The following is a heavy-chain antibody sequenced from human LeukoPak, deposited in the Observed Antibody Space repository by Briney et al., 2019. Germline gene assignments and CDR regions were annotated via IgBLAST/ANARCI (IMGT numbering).Heavy chain of an antibody. CDR2: LNPSGGST. V-gene: IGHV3-23*01. CDR3: ASPGDGGAFDI. D-gene: IGHD3-10*01. Sequence: GGSLRLSCAASGFTFSSYAMSWVRQAPGKGLEWVSALNPSGGSTYYADSVKGRFTISRDNSKNTLYLLMNSLRAEDTAVCYCASPGDGGAFDIWGQGTMVTVSS. CDR1: GFTFSSYA. J-gene: IGHJ3*02.